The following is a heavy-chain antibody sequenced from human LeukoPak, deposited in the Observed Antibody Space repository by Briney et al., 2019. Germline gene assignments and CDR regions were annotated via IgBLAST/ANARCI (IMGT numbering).Heavy chain of an antibody. CDR1: GGTFSSYA. D-gene: IGHD3-16*01. Sequence: ASVKVSCKASGGTFSSYAISWVRQAPGQGLEWMGGIIPIFGTANYAQKFQGGVTITTDKSTSTAYMELSSLRSEDTAVYYCARGGGGGERKFDYWGQGTLVTVSS. CDR3: ARGGGGGERKFDY. J-gene: IGHJ4*02. V-gene: IGHV1-69*05. CDR2: IIPIFGTA.